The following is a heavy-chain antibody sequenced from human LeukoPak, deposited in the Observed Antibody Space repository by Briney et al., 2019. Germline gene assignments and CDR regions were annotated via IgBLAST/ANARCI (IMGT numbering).Heavy chain of an antibody. CDR3: ARGTSPWAYFDY. V-gene: IGHV3-7*03. CDR2: IKPDGSAT. Sequence: PGGFLRLSCAASGFTLRSEWMSWLRQTPEKGLEWVANIKPDGSATAYVDSVKGRFTISRDNSKNTLYLQMNSLRAEDTAVYYCARGTSPWAYFDYWGQGTLVTVSS. D-gene: IGHD2-2*01. CDR1: GFTLRSEW. J-gene: IGHJ4*02.